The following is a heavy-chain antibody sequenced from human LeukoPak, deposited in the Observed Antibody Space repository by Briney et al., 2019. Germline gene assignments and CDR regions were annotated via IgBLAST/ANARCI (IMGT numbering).Heavy chain of an antibody. J-gene: IGHJ5*02. D-gene: IGHD6-19*01. CDR3: VRDHSGWSLDP. V-gene: IGHV3-21*01. CDR1: GFTFSNYN. Sequence: GGSLRLSCAASGFTFSNYNMNWVRQTPGKGLEWVSSISSSLSYIYYADSVKGRFTISRDNAKNSLWLQMNSLRAEDTAVYYCVRDHSGWSLDPWGQGTLVTVSS. CDR2: ISSSLSYI.